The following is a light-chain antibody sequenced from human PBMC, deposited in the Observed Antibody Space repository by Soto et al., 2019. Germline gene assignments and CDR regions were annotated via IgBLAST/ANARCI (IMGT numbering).Light chain of an antibody. Sequence: EIVMTQSPATLSVSPGERATLSCRASQSVSSNLAWYQQKPGQPPRLLIYRASIRATGIPARFSGSGSGTEFTLTISSLQSEDFAVYYCHHYNNWPPWTFGQGTKVEIK. CDR2: RAS. CDR3: HHYNNWPPWT. J-gene: IGKJ1*01. V-gene: IGKV3-15*01. CDR1: QSVSSN.